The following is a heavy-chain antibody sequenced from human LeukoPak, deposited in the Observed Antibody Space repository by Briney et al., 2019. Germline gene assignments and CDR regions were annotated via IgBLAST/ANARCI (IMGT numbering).Heavy chain of an antibody. D-gene: IGHD7-27*01. J-gene: IGHJ4*02. V-gene: IGHV4-39*01. CDR2: FYSSGST. Sequence: NPSETLSLTCTVSGGSINSRGFYWGWIRQPPGKGLEWIGSFYSSGSTYYNPSLKSRVTISVDTSRNQFSLKLTSVTAADTAVYFCARRILGKTSDSWGQGTLVTVSS. CDR1: GGSINSRGFY. CDR3: ARRILGKTSDS.